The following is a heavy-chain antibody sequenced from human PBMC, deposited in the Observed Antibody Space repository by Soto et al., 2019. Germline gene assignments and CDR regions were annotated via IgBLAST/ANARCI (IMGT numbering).Heavy chain of an antibody. D-gene: IGHD2-15*01. V-gene: IGHV3-33*01. J-gene: IGHJ5*02. CDR3: ARDRYCSGGSCYSNWFDP. Sequence: QVQLVESGGGVVQPGRSLRLSCAASGFTFSSYGMHWVRQAPGKGLEWVAVIWYDGSNKYYADSVKGRFTISRDNSKNPLYLQMNSLRAEDTAVYYCARDRYCSGGSCYSNWFDPWGQGTLVTVSS. CDR2: IWYDGSNK. CDR1: GFTFSSYG.